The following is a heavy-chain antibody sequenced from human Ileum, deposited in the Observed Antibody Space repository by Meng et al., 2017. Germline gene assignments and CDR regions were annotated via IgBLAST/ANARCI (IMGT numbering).Heavy chain of an antibody. CDR1: GGSISSGGYY. CDR3: ARVRDGLLWFGEPPYYYGMDV. D-gene: IGHD3-10*01. V-gene: IGHV4-31*03. J-gene: IGHJ6*02. CDR2: IYYSGST. Sequence: SCTVSGGSISSGGYYWSWIRQHPGKGLEWIGYIYYSGSTYYNPSLKSRVTISVDTSKNQFSLKLSSVTAADTAVYYCARVRDGLLWFGEPPYYYGMDVWGQGTTVTVSS.